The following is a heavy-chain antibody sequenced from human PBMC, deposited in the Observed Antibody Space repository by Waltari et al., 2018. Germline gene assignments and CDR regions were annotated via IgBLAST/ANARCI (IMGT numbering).Heavy chain of an antibody. J-gene: IGHJ3*02. CDR1: GGSISSSSYY. D-gene: IGHD2-8*02. V-gene: IGHV4-39*01. CDR3: AWSLDAFDI. CDR2: IYYSGST. Sequence: QLQLQESGPGLVKPSETLSLTCTVSGGSISSSSYYWGWIRQPPGKGLEWIGSIYYSGSTYDNPYLKRRVPISVDTSKNQFPLKLSSVTAADTAVYYCAWSLDAFDIWGQGTMVIVSS.